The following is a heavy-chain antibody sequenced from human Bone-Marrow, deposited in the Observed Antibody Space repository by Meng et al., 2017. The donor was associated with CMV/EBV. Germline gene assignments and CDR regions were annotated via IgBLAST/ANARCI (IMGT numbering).Heavy chain of an antibody. D-gene: IGHD3-16*01. CDR1: GFTFSSYA. CDR3: AGGKGGQY. V-gene: IGHV3-30-3*01. Sequence: GGSLRLSCAASGFTFSSYAMHWVRQAPGKGLEWVAVISYDGSNKYYADSVKGRFTISRDKSKNALYLQKNSLRAEDMAVYYCAGGKGGQYWGQGTLVTVSS. CDR2: ISYDGSNK. J-gene: IGHJ4*02.